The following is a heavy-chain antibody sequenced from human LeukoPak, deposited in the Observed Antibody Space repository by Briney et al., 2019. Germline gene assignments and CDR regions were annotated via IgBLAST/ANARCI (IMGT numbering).Heavy chain of an antibody. J-gene: IGHJ4*02. CDR1: GFSVCSNY. V-gene: IGHV3-53*01. D-gene: IGHD1-26*01. CDR3: ARQVGAITLFEH. CDR2: LYGGGTT. Sequence: GGSLRLSCAASGFSVCSNYVSWIRQAPGKGLEWVSALYGGGTTYYADSVKGRFTISRDNSKNTLYLQMNSLRVEDTAVYYCARQVGAITLFEHWGQGTLVTVSS.